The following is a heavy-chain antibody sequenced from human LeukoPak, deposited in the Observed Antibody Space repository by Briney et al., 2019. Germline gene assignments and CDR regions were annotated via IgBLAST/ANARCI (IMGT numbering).Heavy chain of an antibody. CDR3: ARAPNSGNYFYY. V-gene: IGHV5-51*01. D-gene: IGHD1-26*01. J-gene: IGHJ4*02. CDR1: GYSFTSYW. Sequence: GESLKISCKGSGYSFTSYWIGWVRQMPGKGLEWMGIIFPGDSDTRYSPSFQGRVTISADKSVSTAYLQWGSLKASDTAMYYCARAPNSGNYFYYWGQGTLVTVSS. CDR2: IFPGDSDT.